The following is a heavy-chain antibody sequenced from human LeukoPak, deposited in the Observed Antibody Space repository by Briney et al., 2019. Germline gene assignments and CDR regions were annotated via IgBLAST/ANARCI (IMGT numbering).Heavy chain of an antibody. Sequence: SETLPVTCTVSGGSISSYYWSWIRQPAGKGLEWIGRIYTSGSTNYNPSLKSRVTMSVDTSKNQFSLKLSSVTAADTAVYYCARGGPYSGYDLFDYWGQGTLVTVSS. D-gene: IGHD5-12*01. V-gene: IGHV4-4*07. CDR3: ARGGPYSGYDLFDY. CDR1: GGSISSYY. J-gene: IGHJ4*02. CDR2: IYTSGST.